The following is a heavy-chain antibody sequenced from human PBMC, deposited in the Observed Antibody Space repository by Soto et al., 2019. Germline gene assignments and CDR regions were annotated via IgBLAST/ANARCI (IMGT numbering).Heavy chain of an antibody. V-gene: IGHV1-18*01. Sequence: ASVKVSCKASGYTFTSYGISWVRQAPGQGLEWMGWISDYNGNTNYAQKLQGRVTMTTDTSTSTAYMELRSLRSDDTAVYYCARVAAAENWFDPWGQGTLVTVSS. J-gene: IGHJ5*02. D-gene: IGHD6-13*01. CDR1: GYTFTSYG. CDR3: ARVAAAENWFDP. CDR2: ISDYNGNT.